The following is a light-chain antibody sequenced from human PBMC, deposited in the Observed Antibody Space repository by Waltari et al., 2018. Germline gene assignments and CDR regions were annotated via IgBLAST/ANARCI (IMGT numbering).Light chain of an antibody. CDR2: GTS. Sequence: RASQRVISISLTWCQQKLGQAPRLLIYGTSTRATGIPDRFSGSGSGTDFTLTISRLEPEDFAVYYCQQYDGEVVTFGGGTKVEI. V-gene: IGKV3-20*01. CDR3: QQYDGEVVT. CDR1: QRVISIS. J-gene: IGKJ4*01.